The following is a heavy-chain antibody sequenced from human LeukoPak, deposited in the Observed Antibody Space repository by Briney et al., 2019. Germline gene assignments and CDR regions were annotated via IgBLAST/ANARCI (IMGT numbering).Heavy chain of an antibody. D-gene: IGHD3-22*01. J-gene: IGHJ4*02. V-gene: IGHV1-46*01. CDR3: ARGGPNYYDSSGYYLGY. Sequence: GASVKVSCKASGYTFTGYYMHWVRQAPGQGLEWMGIINPSGGSTSYAQKFQGRVTMTRDTSTSTVYMELSSLRSEDTAVYYCARGGPNYYDSSGYYLGYWGQGTLVTVSS. CDR1: GYTFTGYY. CDR2: INPSGGST.